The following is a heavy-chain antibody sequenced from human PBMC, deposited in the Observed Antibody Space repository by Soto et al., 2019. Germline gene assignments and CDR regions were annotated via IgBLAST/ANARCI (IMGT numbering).Heavy chain of an antibody. CDR2: ISGSGSTI. CDR1: GFTFSSYA. Sequence: EVQLLESGGGLVQPGGSLRLSCAASGFTFSSYAMSWVRQAPGKGLEWVSAISGSGSTIYYADSVKGRFTISRDNAKNSLYLQMNSLRAEDTAVYYCARGNPYYYESTGLDYWGQGTLVTVSS. J-gene: IGHJ4*02. D-gene: IGHD3-22*01. V-gene: IGHV3-23*01. CDR3: ARGNPYYYESTGLDY.